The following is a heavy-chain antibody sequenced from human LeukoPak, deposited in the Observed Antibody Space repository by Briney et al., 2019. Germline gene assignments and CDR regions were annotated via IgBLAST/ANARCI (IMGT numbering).Heavy chain of an antibody. CDR2: ISSSGSTI. D-gene: IGHD3-22*01. Sequence: PGGSLRLSCAASGFTFSDYYMSWIRQAPGKGLEWVSYISSSGSTIYYADSVKGRFTISRDNAKNSLYLQMNSLRAEDTGVYYCARVRYYYDSSGYYYGLYFDYWGQGTLVTVSS. J-gene: IGHJ4*02. CDR3: ARVRYYYDSSGYYYGLYFDY. V-gene: IGHV3-11*01. CDR1: GFTFSDYY.